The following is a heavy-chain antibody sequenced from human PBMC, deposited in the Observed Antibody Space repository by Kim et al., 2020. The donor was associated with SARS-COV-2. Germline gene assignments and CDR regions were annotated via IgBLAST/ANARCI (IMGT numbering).Heavy chain of an antibody. V-gene: IGHV3-9*01. CDR2: ISYNSNIR. J-gene: IGHJ3*02. Sequence: GGSLRLSCAVSGFSFDDYAMHWVRQTPGKGLEWVSGISYNSNIRHYADSVKGRFTISRDNAKNSLYLQMSSLRTEDTALYYCAKDRGGYYDNSGFIFAFDIWGQGTMITVSS. CDR1: GFSFDDYA. D-gene: IGHD3-22*01. CDR3: AKDRGGYYDNSGFIFAFDI.